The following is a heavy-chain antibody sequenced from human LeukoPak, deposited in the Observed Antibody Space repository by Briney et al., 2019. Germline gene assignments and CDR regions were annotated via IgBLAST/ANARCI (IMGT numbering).Heavy chain of an antibody. CDR3: ARDSYGSGSERTRLANY. V-gene: IGHV3-11*01. Sequence: GGSLRLSCAASGFTFSDYYMSWIRQAPGKGLEWVSYISSSGSTIYYADSVKGRFTISRDNAKNSLYLQMDSLRAEDTAAYYCARDSYGSGSERTRLANYWGQGTLVTVSS. D-gene: IGHD3-10*01. CDR2: ISSSGSTI. CDR1: GFTFSDYY. J-gene: IGHJ4*02.